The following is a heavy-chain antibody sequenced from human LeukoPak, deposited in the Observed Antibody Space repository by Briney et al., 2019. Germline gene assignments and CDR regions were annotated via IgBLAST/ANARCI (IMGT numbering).Heavy chain of an antibody. J-gene: IGHJ6*02. V-gene: IGHV1-69*13. Sequence: SVTVSCKASGGTFSSYAISWVRQAPGQGLEWMGGIIPIFGTANYAQKFQGRVTITADESTGTAYMELSSLRSEDTAVYYCARAAVDIPWVYYYGMDVWGQGTTVTVSS. CDR1: GGTFSSYA. CDR2: IIPIFGTA. CDR3: ARAAVDIPWVYYYGMDV. D-gene: IGHD5-12*01.